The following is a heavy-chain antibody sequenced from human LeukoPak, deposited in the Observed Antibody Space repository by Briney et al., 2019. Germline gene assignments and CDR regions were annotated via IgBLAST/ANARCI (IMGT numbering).Heavy chain of an antibody. V-gene: IGHV4-59*12. Sequence: SETLSLTCTVSGGSISGYYWSWMRQPPGKGLEWIGYIYYSGITNYNPSLKSRVTISVDMPKNQFSLKLSSVTAADTAVYYCAREEEQWLGFGCWGQGTLVTVSS. CDR2: IYYSGIT. D-gene: IGHD6-19*01. CDR3: AREEEQWLGFGC. CDR1: GGSISGYY. J-gene: IGHJ4*02.